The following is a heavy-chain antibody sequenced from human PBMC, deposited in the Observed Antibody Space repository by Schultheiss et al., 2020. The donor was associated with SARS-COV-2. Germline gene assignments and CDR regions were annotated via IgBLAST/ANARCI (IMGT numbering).Heavy chain of an antibody. D-gene: IGHD3-22*01. CDR1: GGSISSYY. Sequence: SETLSLTCTVSGGSISSYYWSWIRQPPGKGLEWIGYIYYSGSTNYNPSLKSRVTISVDTSKNQFSLKLSSVTAADTAVYYCARHSGSGVNDAFDIWGQGTMVTVSS. CDR3: ARHSGSGVNDAFDI. J-gene: IGHJ3*02. V-gene: IGHV4-59*08. CDR2: IYYSGST.